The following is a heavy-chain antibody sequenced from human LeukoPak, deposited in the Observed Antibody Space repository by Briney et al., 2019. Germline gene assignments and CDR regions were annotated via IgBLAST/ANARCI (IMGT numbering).Heavy chain of an antibody. Sequence: QPGGSLRLSCAASGFPFSSYPMHWVRQAPGKGLGWVAVMSYNGANKYYADSVRGRFIISRDNSKNTLYLQMNSLTPEDTAVYFCARGQQWLDTWFQHWGQGTLVTVSS. CDR2: MSYNGANK. CDR3: ARGQQWLDTWFQH. D-gene: IGHD6-19*01. J-gene: IGHJ1*01. CDR1: GFPFSSYP. V-gene: IGHV3-30-3*01.